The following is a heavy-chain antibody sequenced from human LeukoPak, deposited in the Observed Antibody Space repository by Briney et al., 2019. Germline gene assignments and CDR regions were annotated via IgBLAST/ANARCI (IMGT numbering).Heavy chain of an antibody. V-gene: IGHV3-23*01. CDR3: AKGSYYDSSGSFYFDY. D-gene: IGHD3-22*01. J-gene: IGHJ4*02. CDR1: GFTFSSYA. CDR2: ISGSGGNT. Sequence: GGSLRLSCAASGFTFSSYAMSWVRQAPGKGLEWVSGISGSGGNTYYADSVKGRFTISRDNSKNTLYVQVNSLGTEDTAAYYCAKGSYYDSSGSFYFDYWGQGTLVTVSS.